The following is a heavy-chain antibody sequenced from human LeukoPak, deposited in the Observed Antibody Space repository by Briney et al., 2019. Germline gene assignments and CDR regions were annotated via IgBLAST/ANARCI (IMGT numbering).Heavy chain of an antibody. D-gene: IGHD1-1*01. J-gene: IGHJ6*04. V-gene: IGHV3-48*03. CDR1: GFTFSSYE. CDR3: ARDRKDARKWNLLGIYYGMDV. Sequence: GGSLRLSCAASGFTFSSYEMNWVRQAPGKGLEWVSYISSSGSTIYYADSVKGRFTISRDNAKNSLYLQMNSLRAEDTAVYYCARDRKDARKWNLLGIYYGMDVWGKGDTVTVSS. CDR2: ISSSGSTI.